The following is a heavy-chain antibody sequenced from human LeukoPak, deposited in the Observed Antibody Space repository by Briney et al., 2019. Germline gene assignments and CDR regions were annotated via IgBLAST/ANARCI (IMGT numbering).Heavy chain of an antibody. CDR3: ARDPGHDFWSGYYFDY. CDR2: INPNSGGT. D-gene: IGHD3-3*01. CDR1: GYTFTGYY. J-gene: IGHJ4*02. V-gene: IGHV1-2*02. Sequence: ASVKVSCKASGYTFTGYYMHWVRQAPGQGLEWMGWINPNSGGTNYAQKFQGRVTMTRDTSISTAYMELSRLRSDDTAVYYCARDPGHDFWSGYYFDYWGQGTLVTVSS.